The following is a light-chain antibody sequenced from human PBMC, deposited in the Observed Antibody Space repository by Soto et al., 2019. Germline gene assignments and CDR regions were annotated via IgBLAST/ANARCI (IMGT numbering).Light chain of an antibody. V-gene: IGLV7-43*01. CDR3: LLYSGGVHV. CDR2: RTN. J-gene: IGLJ3*02. CDR1: SGAVTSDHY. Sequence: QTVVTQEPSLTVSPGGTVTLTCASSSGAVTSDHYPNWFQQKPGQAPRALIYRTNNKHSWTPVRFSGSLLGGEAALTLSGAQSEDEADYYCLLYSGGVHVFGGGTKLTVL.